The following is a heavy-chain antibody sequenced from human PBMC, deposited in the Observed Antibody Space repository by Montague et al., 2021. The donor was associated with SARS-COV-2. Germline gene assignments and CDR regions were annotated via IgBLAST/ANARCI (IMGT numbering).Heavy chain of an antibody. J-gene: IGHJ4*02. Sequence: SLRLSCAASGFPFSDSSMTRVRQAPGKGLEWVSTIQTGRDYIYYAESLKGRFTISRDHAQNSLSLQMNGLTADDTAVYYCARDNSGWCMDYWGQGTLVTVSS. V-gene: IGHV3-21*01. CDR3: ARDNSGWCMDY. CDR2: IQTGRDYI. D-gene: IGHD6-13*01. CDR1: GFPFSDSS.